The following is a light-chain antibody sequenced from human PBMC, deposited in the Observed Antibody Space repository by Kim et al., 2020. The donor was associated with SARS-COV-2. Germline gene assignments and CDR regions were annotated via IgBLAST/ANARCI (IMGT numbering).Light chain of an antibody. J-gene: IGKJ4*01. Sequence: EIVLTQSPGTLSLSPGERATLSCRASQSVSSSYLAWYQQKPGQAPRLLIYGASSRATGIPDRFSGSGSGTDFTLTISRLEPEDFAVYYCQQYGSSRLTFGGGTGVEI. CDR1: QSVSSSY. CDR3: QQYGSSRLT. V-gene: IGKV3-20*01. CDR2: GAS.